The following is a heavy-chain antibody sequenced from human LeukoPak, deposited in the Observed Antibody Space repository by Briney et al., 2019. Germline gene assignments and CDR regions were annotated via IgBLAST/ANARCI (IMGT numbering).Heavy chain of an antibody. Sequence: SETLSLTCTVAGPSMSHGFNYLGWIRQPPGKGLEWIVSIFFTGPTYYNPSLQSRLTISADSSKNQFSLRVTSVTAADTALYYCARQHNTARVGAFDVWGQGTMVVVSS. CDR3: ARQHNTARVGAFDV. V-gene: IGHV4-39*01. D-gene: IGHD5-18*01. CDR2: IFFTGPT. J-gene: IGHJ3*01. CDR1: GPSMSHGFNY.